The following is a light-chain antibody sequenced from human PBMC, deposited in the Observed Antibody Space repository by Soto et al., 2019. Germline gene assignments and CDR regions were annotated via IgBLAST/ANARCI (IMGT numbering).Light chain of an antibody. CDR1: QSVSSY. CDR3: QQRSNWPT. CDR2: DAS. V-gene: IGKV3-11*01. J-gene: IGKJ1*01. Sequence: EIMLTQSPATLSLSPGERATLSCRASQSVSSYLAWYQQKPGQAPRLLIYDASNGATGIPARFSGSGSGTDFTLTISSLEPEDFAVYYCQQRSNWPTFGQGTKVDI.